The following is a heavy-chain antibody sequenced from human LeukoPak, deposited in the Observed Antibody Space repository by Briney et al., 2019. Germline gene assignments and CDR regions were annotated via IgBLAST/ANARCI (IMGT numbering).Heavy chain of an antibody. CDR3: AREGRSWYAFDY. J-gene: IGHJ4*02. V-gene: IGHV4-59*01. Sequence: SETLSLTCTVSGGSITSYYWSWLRQPPGKGLDWIAFISDSGSTYYNPSLKSRVTISLDTSKNQFSLKLTSVTAADTAVYYCAREGRSWYAFDYWGQGTLVTVSS. CDR1: GGSITSYY. D-gene: IGHD6-13*01. CDR2: ISDSGST.